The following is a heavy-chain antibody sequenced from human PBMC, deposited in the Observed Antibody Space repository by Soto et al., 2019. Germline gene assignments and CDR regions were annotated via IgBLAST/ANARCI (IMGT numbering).Heavy chain of an antibody. CDR2: INPNSGGT. CDR3: ARGRTDSYAMDV. V-gene: IGHV1-2*02. D-gene: IGHD1-1*01. CDR1: GYTFTGYY. Sequence: GASVKVSCKASGYTFTGYYIHWVRQAPGQGLEWMGWINPNSGGTNFAQKFQGRVTMTRDTSISTAYMELSRLRSDDTAVFYCARGRTDSYAMDVGGQGTTVTVSS. J-gene: IGHJ6*02.